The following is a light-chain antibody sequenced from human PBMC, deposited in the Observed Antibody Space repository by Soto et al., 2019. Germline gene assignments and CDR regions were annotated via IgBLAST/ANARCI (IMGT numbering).Light chain of an antibody. Sequence: VMTPSPATLSVSPGERDPLSCRAIKNLSPNLAWYQQQHGQAPRLLLHGASTRATGIPARFSGSGSGTDFTLTISSLQSEDFAVYYGHHYDNFHHTCGQGPKLEI. CDR2: GAS. CDR3: HHYDNFHHT. J-gene: IGKJ2*01. CDR1: KNLSPN. V-gene: IGKV3-15*01.